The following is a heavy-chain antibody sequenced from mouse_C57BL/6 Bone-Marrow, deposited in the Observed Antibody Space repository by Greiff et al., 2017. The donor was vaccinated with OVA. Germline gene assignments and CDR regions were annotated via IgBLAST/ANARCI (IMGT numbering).Heavy chain of an antibody. D-gene: IGHD2-3*01. CDR2: ISNGGGST. V-gene: IGHV5-12*01. CDR3: AREENGYYGFAY. J-gene: IGHJ3*01. Sequence: VQLKESGGGLVQPGGSLKLSCAASGFTFSDYYMYWVRQTPEKRLEWVAYISNGGGSTYYPATVKGRFTISRDNAKNTLYLQMSRLKSEDTAMYYCAREENGYYGFAYWGQGTLVTVSA. CDR1: GFTFSDYY.